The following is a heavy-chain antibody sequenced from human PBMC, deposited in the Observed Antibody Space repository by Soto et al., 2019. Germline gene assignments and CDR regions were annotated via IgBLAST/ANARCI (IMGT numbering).Heavy chain of an antibody. J-gene: IGHJ4*02. V-gene: IGHV1-18*01. D-gene: IGHD3-9*01. Sequence: VSCKASGYTFTSYGISLVRQAPGQGLEWMGWISAYNGNTNYAQKLQGRVTMTTDTSTSTAYMELRSLRSDDTAVYYCARDGTPVLRYFDWLLPPLDYWGQGTLVTVS. CDR1: GYTFTSYG. CDR2: ISAYNGNT. CDR3: ARDGTPVLRYFDWLLPPLDY.